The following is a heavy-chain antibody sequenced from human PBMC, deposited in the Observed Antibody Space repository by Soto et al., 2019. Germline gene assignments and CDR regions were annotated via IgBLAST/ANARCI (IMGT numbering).Heavy chain of an antibody. CDR3: AKELDNWNYRLDY. Sequence: EVQLLESGGGLVQPGGSLRLSCAASGFTFSSYAMSWGRQAPGKGLEWVSAISGSGGSIYYADAVKGRFTISRDNSQNTLYLQMNSLRAEDTAVYYCAKELDNWNYRLDYWGQGTLVTVSS. CDR1: GFTFSSYA. V-gene: IGHV3-23*01. J-gene: IGHJ4*02. CDR2: ISGSGGSI. D-gene: IGHD1-7*01.